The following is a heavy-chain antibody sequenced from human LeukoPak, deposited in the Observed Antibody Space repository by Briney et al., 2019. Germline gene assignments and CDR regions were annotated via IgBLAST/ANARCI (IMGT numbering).Heavy chain of an antibody. V-gene: IGHV4-59*12. J-gene: IGHJ5*02. D-gene: IGHD3-10*01. CDR1: GGSISSYY. CDR2: IYYSGST. CDR3: ARDFRYGSGSYYNPPGFDP. Sequence: SETLSLTCTVSGGSISSYYWSWIRQPPGKGLEWIGYIYYSGSTNYNPSLKSRVTISVDTSKNQFSLKLSSVTAAETAVYYCARDFRYGSGSYYNPPGFDPWGQGTLVTVSS.